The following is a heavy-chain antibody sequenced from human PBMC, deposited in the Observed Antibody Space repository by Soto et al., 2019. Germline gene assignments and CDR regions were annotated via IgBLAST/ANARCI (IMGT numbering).Heavy chain of an antibody. D-gene: IGHD3-16*01. Sequence: GGSLRLSCAASGFKFSNYAMSWVRQAPGKGLEWVSLISATGGGTYYADSVKGRFTISRDNSHNTLYLQVHSLAAEDTAVYYCAKDRRAGGNSAFYFDFWGQGAQVTVSS. CDR3: AKDRRAGGNSAFYFDF. CDR1: GFKFSNYA. CDR2: ISATGGGT. J-gene: IGHJ4*02. V-gene: IGHV3-23*01.